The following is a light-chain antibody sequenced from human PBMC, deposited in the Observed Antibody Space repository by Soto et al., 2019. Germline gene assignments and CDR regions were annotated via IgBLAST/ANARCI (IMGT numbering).Light chain of an antibody. V-gene: IGKV3-20*01. CDR3: QQYGGSPLVT. J-gene: IGKJ4*01. Sequence: ETVLTQSPGTLSLSPGERATLSCRASQSISSGYLAWYQQRPGQDPRLLISGASTRATGIPDRFSGSGSGTDCTLTSSRLEPEDFAVYYCQQYGGSPLVTFGGGTKVEIK. CDR1: QSISSGY. CDR2: GAS.